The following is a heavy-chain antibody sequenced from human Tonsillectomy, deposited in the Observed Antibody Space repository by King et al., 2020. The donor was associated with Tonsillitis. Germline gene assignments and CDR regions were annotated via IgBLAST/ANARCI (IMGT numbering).Heavy chain of an antibody. V-gene: IGHV4-59*08. D-gene: IGHD3-10*01. CDR1: GGSISSYY. Sequence: QLQESGPGLVKPSETLSLTCTVSGGSISSYYWSWIRQPPGKGLEWLGYIYYSGSTNYNPSLKSRVTISVDTSKNQFSLKLSSVTAADTAVYYCARRLLWFGEFDYWGQGTLVTVSS. CDR3: ARRLLWFGEFDY. J-gene: IGHJ4*02. CDR2: IYYSGST.